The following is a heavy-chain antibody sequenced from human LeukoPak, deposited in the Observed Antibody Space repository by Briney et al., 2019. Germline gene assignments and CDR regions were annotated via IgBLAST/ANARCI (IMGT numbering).Heavy chain of an antibody. CDR3: AGHYYGSGSYYPIP. CDR2: IKQDGSEK. J-gene: IGHJ5*02. D-gene: IGHD3-10*01. Sequence: GGSLRLSCAGSGFTFSSYWMTWVRQAPGKGLEWVANIKQDGSEKYYVDSVKGRFTISRDNAKNSLYLQMNSLRAEDTAVYYCAGHYYGSGSYYPIPWGQGTLVTVSS. V-gene: IGHV3-7*01. CDR1: GFTFSSYW.